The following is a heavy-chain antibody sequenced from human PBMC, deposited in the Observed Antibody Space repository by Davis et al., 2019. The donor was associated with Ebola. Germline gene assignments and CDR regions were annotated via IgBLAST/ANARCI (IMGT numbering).Heavy chain of an antibody. J-gene: IGHJ4*02. CDR2: IYSGGST. V-gene: IGHV3-53*01. CDR1: GFTVSSNY. CDR3: ARASYGSGSPYYFDY. Sequence: GESLKISCAASGFTVSSNYMSWVRQAPGKGLEWVSVIYSGGSTYYADSVKGRFTISRDNSENTLYLQMNSLRAEDTAVYYCARASYGSGSPYYFDYWGQGTPVTVSS. D-gene: IGHD3-10*01.